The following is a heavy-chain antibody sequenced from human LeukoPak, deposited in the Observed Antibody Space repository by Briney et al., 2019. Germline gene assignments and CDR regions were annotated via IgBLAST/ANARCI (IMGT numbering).Heavy chain of an antibody. J-gene: IGHJ4*02. CDR3: AKDMSHYYYDSSGYYLAAPSLDY. CDR2: ISGSGGST. Sequence: GGSLRLSCAGSGFTFSSYAMSWVRQAPGKGLEWVSSISGSGGSTYYADSVKGRFTISRDNSKNTLYLQMNSLRAEDTAVYYCAKDMSHYYYDSSGYYLAAPSLDYWGQGTLVTVSS. V-gene: IGHV3-23*01. D-gene: IGHD3-22*01. CDR1: GFTFSSYA.